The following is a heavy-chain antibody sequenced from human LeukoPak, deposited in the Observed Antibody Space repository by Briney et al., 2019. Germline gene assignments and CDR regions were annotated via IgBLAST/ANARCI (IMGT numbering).Heavy chain of an antibody. D-gene: IGHD4-23*01. CDR3: ARETTVEAFDI. J-gene: IGHJ3*02. CDR2: IGSSSSSI. CDR1: GFTFNSYS. Sequence: GGSLRLSCAASGFTFNSYSMNRVRQAPGKGLEWVSSIGSSSSSIYYADSVKGRFTISRDNAKNSLFLQMNSLRAEDTAVYYCARETTVEAFDIWGQGTMVTVSS. V-gene: IGHV3-21*01.